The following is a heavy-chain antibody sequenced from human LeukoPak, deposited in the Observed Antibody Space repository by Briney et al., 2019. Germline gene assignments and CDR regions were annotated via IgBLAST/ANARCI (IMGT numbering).Heavy chain of an antibody. D-gene: IGHD2-2*01. CDR2: ISGSGGST. V-gene: IGHV3-23*01. CDR1: GFTFSSYA. Sequence: PGGSLRLSCAASGFTFSSYAMSWVRQAPGKGLEWVSAISGSGGSTYYADSVKGRFTISRDNSKNTLYLQMNSLRAEDTAVYYCAKMGDIVVVPAYYYYGMDVWGQGTTVTVSS. CDR3: AKMGDIVVVPAYYYYGMDV. J-gene: IGHJ6*02.